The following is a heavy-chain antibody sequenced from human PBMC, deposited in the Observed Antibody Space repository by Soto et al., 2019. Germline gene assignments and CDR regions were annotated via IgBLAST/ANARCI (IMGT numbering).Heavy chain of an antibody. J-gene: IGHJ4*02. CDR3: VRGGGYASFDF. CDR2: LSHLETT. CDR1: GLTMSYGAYS. Sequence: TLPLTGSVCGLTMSYGAYSWNWIRQSPGKGLEWLGYLSHLETTYYNPSCRSRLSLSIDRTRNQFFLSLSSMTAADKAVYYCVRGGGYASFDFWGQGIQVTVAS. D-gene: IGHD2-15*01. V-gene: IGHV4-30-2*06.